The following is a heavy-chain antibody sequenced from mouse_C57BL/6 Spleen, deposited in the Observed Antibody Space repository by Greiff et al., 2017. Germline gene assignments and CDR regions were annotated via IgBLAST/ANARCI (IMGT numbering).Heavy chain of an antibody. CDR3: AREDYYGSSSRYFDV. V-gene: IGHV1-55*01. CDR2: IYPGSGST. CDR1: GYTFTSYW. Sequence: QVQLQQSGAELVKPGASVKMSCKASGYTFTSYWITWVKQRPGQGLEWIGDIYPGSGSTNYNEKFKSKATLTVDTSSSTAYMQLSSLTSEDSAVYYCAREDYYGSSSRYFDVWGTGTTVTVSS. D-gene: IGHD1-1*01. J-gene: IGHJ1*03.